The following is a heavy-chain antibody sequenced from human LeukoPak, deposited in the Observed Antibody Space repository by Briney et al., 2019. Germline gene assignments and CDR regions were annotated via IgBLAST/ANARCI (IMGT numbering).Heavy chain of an antibody. CDR3: ARGRDTYYYGSGSYYMDY. D-gene: IGHD3-10*01. V-gene: IGHV1-2*02. CDR2: INPNSGGT. CDR1: GYTFTGYY. Sequence: ASVKVSFKASGYTFTGYYMHWVRQAPGQGLEWMGWINPNSGGTNYAQKFQGRVTMTRDTSISTAYMELSRLRSDDTAVYYCARGRDTYYYGSGSYYMDYWGQGTLVTVSS. J-gene: IGHJ4*02.